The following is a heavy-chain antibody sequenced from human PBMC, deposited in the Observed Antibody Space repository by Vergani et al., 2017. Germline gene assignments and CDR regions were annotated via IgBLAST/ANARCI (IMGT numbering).Heavy chain of an antibody. D-gene: IGHD3-3*01. V-gene: IGHV4-59*01. Sequence: QVQLQESGPGLVKPSETLSLTCTVSGGSISRYYWSWIRQPPGKGLEWIGYIYYSGSTNYNPSLKSRVTISVDTSKNQFSLKLSSVTAADTAVDYCARKGVYDFWSGXPEVWGKGTTVTVSS. CDR1: GGSISRYY. CDR2: IYYSGST. J-gene: IGHJ6*04. CDR3: ARKGVYDFWSGXPEV.